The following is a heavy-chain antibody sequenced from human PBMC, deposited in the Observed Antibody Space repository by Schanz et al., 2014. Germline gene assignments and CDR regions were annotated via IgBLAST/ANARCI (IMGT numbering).Heavy chain of an antibody. CDR3: AKYRGYYRVSGSYRELEY. D-gene: IGHD3-10*01. J-gene: IGHJ4*02. Sequence: EVQLVESGGGLVKPGGSLRLSCAASTSIFNHAWMSWVRQAPGKGLEWLGRIKSKTDGETTDYAAPVKGRFSISRDDSQSTVYLQMNSLRPEDTAVYYCAKYRGYYRVSGSYRELEYWGQGTLVTVSS. V-gene: IGHV3-15*01. CDR2: IKSKTDGETT. CDR1: TSIFNHAW.